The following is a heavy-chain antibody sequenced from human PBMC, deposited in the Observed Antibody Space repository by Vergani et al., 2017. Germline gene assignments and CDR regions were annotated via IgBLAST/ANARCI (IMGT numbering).Heavy chain of an antibody. V-gene: IGHV4-34*01. D-gene: IGHD1-26*01. CDR1: GGSFSGYY. CDR3: ARGRRGGATLGP. J-gene: IGHJ5*02. Sequence: QVQLQQWGAGLLKPSETLSLTCAVYGGSFSGYYWSWIRQPPGKGLEWIGEINHSGSTNYNPSLKSRVTISVDTSKNQFSLKLSSVTAADTAVYYCARGRRGGATLGPWGQGTLVTVSS. CDR2: INHSGST.